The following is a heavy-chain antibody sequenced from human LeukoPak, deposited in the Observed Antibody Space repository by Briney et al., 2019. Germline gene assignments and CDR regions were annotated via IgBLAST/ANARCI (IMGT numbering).Heavy chain of an antibody. J-gene: IGHJ4*02. V-gene: IGHV3-23*01. CDR2: ISGSGGST. D-gene: IGHD2-15*01. CDR1: GFTFSSYG. CDR3: AKDEGGPSQTFDY. Sequence: GGTLRLSCAASGFTFSSYGMSWVRQAPGKGLEWVSAISGSGGSTYYADSVKGRFTISRDNSKNTLYLQMNSLRAEDTAVYYCAKDEGGPSQTFDYCGQGTLVTVSS.